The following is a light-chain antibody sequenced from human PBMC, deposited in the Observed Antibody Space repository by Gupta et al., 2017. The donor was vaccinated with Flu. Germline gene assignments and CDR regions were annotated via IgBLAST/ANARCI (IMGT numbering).Light chain of an antibody. V-gene: IGLV2-8*01. CDR3: SSDAGSNNLV. J-gene: IGLJ2*01. Sequence: QSALTQPPSASGSPGQSVTISCTGTSSDVGGYNYVSWYQQPPAKAPKLMLYEVSKRPSGVPGRFSGSKSGNTASLTVSGHEEEEEADYYCSSDAGSNNLVFGGGTKLTVL. CDR1: SSDVGGYNY. CDR2: EVS.